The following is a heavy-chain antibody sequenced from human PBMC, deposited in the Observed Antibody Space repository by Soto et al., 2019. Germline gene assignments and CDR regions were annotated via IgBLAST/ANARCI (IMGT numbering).Heavy chain of an antibody. CDR3: ASRTAVAVGSFDNYYYGMDV. CDR1: GGTFSSYA. J-gene: IGHJ6*02. CDR2: IIPIFGTA. D-gene: IGHD6-19*01. Sequence: SVKVSCKASGGTFSSYAISWVRQAPGQGLEWMGGIIPIFGTANYAQKFQGRVTITADESTSTAYMELSSLRSEDTAVYYCASRTAVAVGSFDNYYYGMDVWGQGTTVTVSS. V-gene: IGHV1-69*13.